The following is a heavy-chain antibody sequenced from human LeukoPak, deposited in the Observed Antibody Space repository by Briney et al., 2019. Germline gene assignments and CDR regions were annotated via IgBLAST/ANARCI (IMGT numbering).Heavy chain of an antibody. Sequence: GASVKVSCKASGYSLTSHYMHWVRQAPGQGLEWLGLINPSGSSTLYAQKFQGRVTMTRDMSTTTAYMELSSLRSEDTAVYYCARDRNYYGSGSYYHWGQGTLVTVSS. CDR1: GYSLTSHY. CDR2: INPSGSST. V-gene: IGHV1-46*01. CDR3: ARDRNYYGSGSYYH. D-gene: IGHD3-10*01. J-gene: IGHJ4*02.